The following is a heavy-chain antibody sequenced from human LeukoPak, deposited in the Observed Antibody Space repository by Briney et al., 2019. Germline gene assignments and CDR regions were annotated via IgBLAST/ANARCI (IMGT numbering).Heavy chain of an antibody. Sequence: GGSLRLSCAASGFTFSSYAMSWVRQAPGKGLEWVSAISGSGGSTYYADSVKGRFTITRDNSKNTPYLQMNSLSADDTAVYYCAKWYYDRLFFFDYWGQGTLVTVSS. CDR1: GFTFSSYA. CDR3: AKWYYDRLFFFDY. V-gene: IGHV3-23*01. J-gene: IGHJ4*02. CDR2: ISGSGGST. D-gene: IGHD3-22*01.